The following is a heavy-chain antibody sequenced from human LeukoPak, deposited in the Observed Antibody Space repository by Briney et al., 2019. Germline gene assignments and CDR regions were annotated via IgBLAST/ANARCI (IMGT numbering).Heavy chain of an antibody. V-gene: IGHV1-69*02. CDR2: IIPILGIA. CDR3: ARGHQPPYYGMDV. CDR1: GDTFSSYT. Sequence: SVKVSCKASGDTFSSYTISWVRQAPGQGLECMGRIIPILGIANYAQKFQGRVTITAAKSTSTAYMELNSLRSEDTAVFYCARGHQPPYYGMDVWGQGTTVTVSS. J-gene: IGHJ6*02.